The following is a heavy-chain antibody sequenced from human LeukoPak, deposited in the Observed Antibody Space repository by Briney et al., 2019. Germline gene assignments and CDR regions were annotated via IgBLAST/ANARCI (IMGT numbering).Heavy chain of an antibody. V-gene: IGHV3-21*01. CDR2: ISSSSSYI. CDR3: ATDLRQWLVPYDAFDI. D-gene: IGHD6-19*01. J-gene: IGHJ3*02. Sequence: GGSLRLSCAPSGFTFSSYSIKWVRQAPGKWLEWVSSISSSSSYIYYADSVKCRFTISRDNAKNSLYLQMNSLRDEDTAVYYCATDLRQWLVPYDAFDIWGKGTMVTVSS. CDR1: GFTFSSYS.